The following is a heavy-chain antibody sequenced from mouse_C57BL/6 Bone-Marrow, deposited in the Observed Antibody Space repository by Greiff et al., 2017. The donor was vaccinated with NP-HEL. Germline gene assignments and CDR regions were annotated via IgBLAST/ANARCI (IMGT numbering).Heavy chain of an antibody. D-gene: IGHD1-1*01. CDR3: ASLTEGPFDY. CDR1: GFTFSSYT. V-gene: IGHV5-9*01. J-gene: IGHJ2*01. Sequence: DVHLVESGGGLVKPGGSLKLSCAASGFTFSSYTMSWVRQTPEKRLEWVATISGGGGNTYYPDSVKGRFTISRDNAKNTLYLQMSSLRSEDTALYYCASLTEGPFDYWGQGTTLTVSS. CDR2: ISGGGGNT.